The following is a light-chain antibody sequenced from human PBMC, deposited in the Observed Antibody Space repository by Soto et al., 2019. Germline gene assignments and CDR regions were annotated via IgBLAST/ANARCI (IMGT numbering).Light chain of an antibody. Sequence: EIVMTQSPATLSVSPGERATLSCRATQGIGTNLAWYQQRPGQAPRLLIYGASTRATGIPARFSGSASGTEFTLIITSLQSEDFAVYYCQQYNYWPITFGQGTRLEIK. V-gene: IGKV3D-15*01. CDR2: GAS. CDR3: QQYNYWPIT. J-gene: IGKJ5*01. CDR1: QGIGTN.